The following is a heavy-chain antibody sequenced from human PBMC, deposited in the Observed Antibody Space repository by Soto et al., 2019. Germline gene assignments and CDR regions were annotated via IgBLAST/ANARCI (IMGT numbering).Heavy chain of an antibody. CDR2: IYPMDSDT. CDR1: GYLFVGNY. CDR3: ARQYYYGSGSLKYYFDS. J-gene: IGHJ4*02. V-gene: IGHV5-51*01. D-gene: IGHD3-10*01. Sequence: PGESLKISFKGSGYLFVGNYICWVRQKPVEGLEWMGIIYPMDSDTRYSPSFEGQVTISVDKSNSTAFLKWDSLEASDSGMYYCARQYYYGSGSLKYYFDSWGQRIMVTVCS.